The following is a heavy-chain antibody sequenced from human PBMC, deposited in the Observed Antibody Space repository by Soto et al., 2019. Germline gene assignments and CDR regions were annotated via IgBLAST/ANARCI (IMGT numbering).Heavy chain of an antibody. CDR3: ARGSITIFGVVPQTYYGMDV. CDR1: GYTFTGYY. D-gene: IGHD3-3*01. CDR2: INPNSGGT. V-gene: IGHV1-2*04. J-gene: IGHJ6*02. Sequence: GASVKVSCKASGYTFTGYYMHWVRQAPGQGLEWMGWINPNSGGTNYAQKFQGWVTMTRDTSISTAYMELSRLRSDDTAVYYCARGSITIFGVVPQTYYGMDVWGQGTTVTVSS.